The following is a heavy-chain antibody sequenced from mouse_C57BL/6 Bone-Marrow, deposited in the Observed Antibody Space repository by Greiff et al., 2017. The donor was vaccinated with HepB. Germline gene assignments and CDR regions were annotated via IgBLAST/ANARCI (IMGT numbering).Heavy chain of an antibody. V-gene: IGHV5-4*01. D-gene: IGHD4-1*01. CDR1: GFTFSSYA. CDR3: ARELVLTGAY. CDR2: ISDGGSYT. Sequence: VQLKESGGGLVKPGGSLKLSCAASGFTFSSYAMSWVRQTPEKRLEWVATISDGGSYTYYPDNVKGRFTISRDNAKNNLYLQMSHLKSEDTAMYYCARELVLTGAYWGQGTLVTVSA. J-gene: IGHJ3*01.